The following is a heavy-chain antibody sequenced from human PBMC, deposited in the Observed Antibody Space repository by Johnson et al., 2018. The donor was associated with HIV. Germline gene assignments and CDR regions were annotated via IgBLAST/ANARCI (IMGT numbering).Heavy chain of an antibody. CDR2: IYSGGST. CDR1: GFTFSSYA. V-gene: IGHV3-23*03. CDR3: SRYSVSDDAFDI. J-gene: IGHJ3*02. Sequence: VQLVESGGGLVQPGGSLRLSCAASGFTFSSYAMSWVRQAPGKGLEWVSVIYSGGSTYYADSVKGRFTISRDNSKNTLYLQMNSLRAGDTARYYWSRYSVSDDAFDIWGQGTMVTVSS. D-gene: IGHD1-14*01.